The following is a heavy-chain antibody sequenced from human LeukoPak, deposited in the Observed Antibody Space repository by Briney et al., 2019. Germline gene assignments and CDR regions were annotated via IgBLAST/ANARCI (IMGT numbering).Heavy chain of an antibody. V-gene: IGHV4-59*08. Sequence: SETLSLTCTVSGGSISSYYWSWIRQPPGKGLEWIGYIYYSGSTNYNPSLKSQVTISVDTSKNQFSLKLSSVTAADTAVYYCARQNVVVVAATDCWFDPWGQGTLVTVSP. J-gene: IGHJ5*02. D-gene: IGHD2-15*01. CDR1: GGSISSYY. CDR3: ARQNVVVVAATDCWFDP. CDR2: IYYSGST.